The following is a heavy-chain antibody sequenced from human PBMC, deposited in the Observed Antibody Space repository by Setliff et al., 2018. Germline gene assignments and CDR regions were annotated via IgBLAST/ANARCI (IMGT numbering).Heavy chain of an antibody. Sequence: ASVKVSCKASGYTFTNHYMHWVRQAPGQGLEWMGMINPGGGSTTYAQKFQGRVTMTRDTSKNQFSLNLISVTAADTAVYYCAGSQGSGGYYSNSPYYFHYWGQGTLVTVSS. V-gene: IGHV1-46*01. D-gene: IGHD3-10*01. J-gene: IGHJ4*02. CDR1: GYTFTNHY. CDR3: AGSQGSGGYYSNSPYYFHY. CDR2: INPGGGST.